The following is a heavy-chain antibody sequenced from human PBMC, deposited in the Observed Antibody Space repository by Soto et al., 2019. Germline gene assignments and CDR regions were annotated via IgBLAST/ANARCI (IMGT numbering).Heavy chain of an antibody. CDR3: AKASGSGYKYFFDY. Sequence: QVQLVESGGGVVQPGTYLTLSCAASGFTFSSYGMHWVRQAPGKGLEWVAVISFDGSDKYFPDSVKGRFTISRDNSKNTLYLQMNSLRPEDTAVYYCAKASGSGYKYFFDYWGQGTLVIVSS. J-gene: IGHJ4*02. CDR2: ISFDGSDK. V-gene: IGHV3-30*18. D-gene: IGHD3-22*01. CDR1: GFTFSSYG.